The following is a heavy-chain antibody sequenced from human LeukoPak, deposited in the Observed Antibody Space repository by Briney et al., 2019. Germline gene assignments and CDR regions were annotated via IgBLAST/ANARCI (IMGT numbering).Heavy chain of an antibody. CDR3: ARDGPVPATADAFDI. CDR1: GYDFSTYL. D-gene: IGHD2-2*01. V-gene: IGHV5-51*01. CDR2: IYPGDSDT. J-gene: IGHJ3*02. Sequence: ESLKISCKGSGYDFSTYLIGWVRQMPGQSLEWMGIIYPGDSDTRNSPSLQGQVTISADKSISTVYLQWSSLKASDTAMYYCARDGPVPATADAFDIWGQGTMVTVSS.